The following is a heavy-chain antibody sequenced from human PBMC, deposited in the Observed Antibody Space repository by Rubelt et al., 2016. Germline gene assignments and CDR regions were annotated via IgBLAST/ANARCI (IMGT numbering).Heavy chain of an antibody. V-gene: IGHV1-46*01. CDR3: ARSPRYDFEDNWFDP. CDR2: INPSGGST. Sequence: QVQLVQSGAEVKKPGASVKVSCKASGYTLTSSYMHWVRQPPGQGLGGMGIINPSGGSTSYAQKFQGRVTMTRDTSTSTVYMELSSLRSEDTAVYYCARSPRYDFEDNWFDPWGQGTLVTVSS. CDR1: GYTLTSSY. D-gene: IGHD3-3*01. J-gene: IGHJ5*02.